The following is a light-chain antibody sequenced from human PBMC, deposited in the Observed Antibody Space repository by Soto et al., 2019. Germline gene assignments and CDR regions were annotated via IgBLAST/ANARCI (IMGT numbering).Light chain of an antibody. CDR1: QSVNKAY. Sequence: IVLTNSPDTLSLCPGESATLSCRSSQSVNKAYLVWYQVKPGQAPRRLIYGASSRATGIPDRFSGRGFGTDFTLTIICLEPEDFAVYYCQHPTIRPLTFAGGTKVDIK. J-gene: IGKJ4*01. CDR3: QHPTIRPLT. V-gene: IGKV3-11*01. CDR2: GAS.